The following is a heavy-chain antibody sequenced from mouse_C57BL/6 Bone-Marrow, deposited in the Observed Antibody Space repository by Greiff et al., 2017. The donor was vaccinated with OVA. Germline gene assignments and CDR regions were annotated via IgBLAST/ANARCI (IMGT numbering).Heavy chain of an antibody. V-gene: IGHV1-55*01. J-gene: IGHJ2*01. CDR1: GYTFTSYW. CDR2: IYPGSGST. D-gene: IGHD4-1*01. CDR3: ARSRLGPYFGD. Sequence: QVHVKQPGAELVKPGASVKMSCKASGYTFTSYWITWVKQRPGQGLEWIGDIYPGSGSTNYNEKFKSKATLTVDTSSSTAYMQLSSLTSEDSAVYYCARSRLGPYFGDWGQGTTLTVSS.